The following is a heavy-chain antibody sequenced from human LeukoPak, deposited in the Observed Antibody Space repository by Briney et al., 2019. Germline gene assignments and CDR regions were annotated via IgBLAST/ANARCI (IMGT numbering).Heavy chain of an antibody. CDR2: SYPGDSDT. V-gene: IGHV5-51*01. D-gene: IGHD2-8*01. J-gene: IGHJ3*02. Sequence: GGYLRISCKGSAYLFTSYWIGWVRQMPGKGLEWMGISYPGDSDTRYSPSFQGQVTISADKSITTPSLQWSGLKASDTAMYYCARQYPNGAYFAFDIWGQGTMVTVSS. CDR3: ARQYPNGAYFAFDI. CDR1: AYLFTSYW.